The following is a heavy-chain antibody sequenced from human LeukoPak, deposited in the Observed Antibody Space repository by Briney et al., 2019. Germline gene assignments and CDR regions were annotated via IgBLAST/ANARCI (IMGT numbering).Heavy chain of an antibody. Sequence: GGSLRLSCAASEFDFSFYWMTWARQAPGKGLEWVGRIKSKTDGGTTDYAAPVKGRFTISRDDSKNTLYLQMNSLKTEDTAVYYCTTAHYYDSSGYYFYWGQGTLVTVSS. V-gene: IGHV3-15*07. J-gene: IGHJ4*02. CDR1: EFDFSFYW. CDR2: IKSKTDGGTT. D-gene: IGHD3-22*01. CDR3: TTAHYYDSSGYYFY.